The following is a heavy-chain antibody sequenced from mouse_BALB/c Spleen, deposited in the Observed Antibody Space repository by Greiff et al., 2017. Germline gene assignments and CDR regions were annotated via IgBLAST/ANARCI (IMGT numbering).Heavy chain of an antibody. V-gene: IGHV5-15*02. Sequence: DVMLVESGGGLVQPGGSRKLSCAASGLTFSDYGMAWVRQAPGKGPEWVAFISNLAYSIYYADTVTGRFTISRENAKNTLYLEMSSLRSEDTAMYYCARDGYDDSSFAYWGQGTLVTVSA. D-gene: IGHD2-14*01. CDR2: ISNLAYSI. CDR3: ARDGYDDSSFAY. J-gene: IGHJ3*01. CDR1: GLTFSDYG.